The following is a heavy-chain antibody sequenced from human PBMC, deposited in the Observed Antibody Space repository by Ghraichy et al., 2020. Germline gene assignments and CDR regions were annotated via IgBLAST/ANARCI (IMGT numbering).Heavy chain of an antibody. Sequence: GGSLRLSCAASGFIFRKHGIHWVRQAPGEGLEWVAVIWHDGSTKKYKESVKGRYTISRDNSRNTVFLHMSSLTADDTAVYYCARDSDFSSGAYYDAFDIWGRGTMVTVSS. CDR3: ARDSDFSSGAYYDAFDI. V-gene: IGHV3-33*01. CDR1: GFIFRKHG. J-gene: IGHJ3*02. CDR2: IWHDGSTK. D-gene: IGHD3-22*01.